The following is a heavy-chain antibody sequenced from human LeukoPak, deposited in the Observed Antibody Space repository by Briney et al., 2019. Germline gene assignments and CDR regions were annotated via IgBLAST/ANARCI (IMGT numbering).Heavy chain of an antibody. CDR2: MNSDGTSR. Sequence: PGGSLRLSCSASGFSFSTYWMHWVRQVPGKGLVWVSRMNSDGTSRSYADSVKGRFTISRNNAKNTVFMQMNSLRAEDTAVYYCAGRPEGKFTGMDVWGRGTTVTVSS. D-gene: IGHD3-10*01. J-gene: IGHJ6*02. CDR1: GFSFSTYW. CDR3: AGRPEGKFTGMDV. V-gene: IGHV3-74*01.